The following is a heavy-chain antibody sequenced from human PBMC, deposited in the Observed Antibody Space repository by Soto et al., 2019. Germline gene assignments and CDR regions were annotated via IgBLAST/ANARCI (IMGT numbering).Heavy chain of an antibody. V-gene: IGHV3-7*01. Sequence: AGSLRLSCAASGFAFNRYYMSWVRQAPGKGLEWVATVDQDGSAKYYVDSVKGRFTISRDNAKNSLYVQMNSLRGEDTAVYYCARYCAYDSIYYCSSDRIDYRGQGTVVSVSA. CDR3: ARYCAYDSIYYCSSDRIDY. J-gene: IGHJ4*02. CDR1: GFAFNRYY. CDR2: VDQDGSAK. D-gene: IGHD3-22*01.